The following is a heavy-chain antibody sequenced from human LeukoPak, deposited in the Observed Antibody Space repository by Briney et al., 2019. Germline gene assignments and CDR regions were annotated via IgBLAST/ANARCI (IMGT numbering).Heavy chain of an antibody. J-gene: IGHJ4*02. Sequence: ASVKVSCKASGYSFTGYYMHWVRQAPGQGLEWMGWINPNTGGTNYAQKFQGRVTMTRDTSITTAYMELTWLGSDDTAVYYCARDRSRGYNYDSGDFDFWGQGTLVTVSS. CDR1: GYSFTGYY. D-gene: IGHD3-22*01. CDR3: ARDRSRGYNYDSGDFDF. V-gene: IGHV1-2*02. CDR2: INPNTGGT.